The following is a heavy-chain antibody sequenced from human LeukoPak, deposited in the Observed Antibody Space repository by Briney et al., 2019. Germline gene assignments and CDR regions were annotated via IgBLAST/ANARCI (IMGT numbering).Heavy chain of an antibody. CDR2: ISYDGSNK. CDR3: AKVHYDYVWGSYRYSFYYYYYMDV. Sequence: GGSLRLSCAASGFTFSSYAMHWVRQAPGKGLEWVAVISYDGSNKYYADSVKGRFTISRDNSKNTLYLQMNSLRAEDTAVYYCAKVHYDYVWGSYRYSFYYYYYMDVWGKGTTVTVSS. V-gene: IGHV3-30*04. CDR1: GFTFSSYA. D-gene: IGHD3-16*02. J-gene: IGHJ6*03.